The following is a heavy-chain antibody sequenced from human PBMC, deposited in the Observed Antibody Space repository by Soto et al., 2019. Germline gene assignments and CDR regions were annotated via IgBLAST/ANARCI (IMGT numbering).Heavy chain of an antibody. J-gene: IGHJ5*02. Sequence: QMQLQASGPGLVKPSETLSLTCNVSGASVSHGYWSWIRQPPGKGLEWIGFMYFGGSFNYNPSLTRRATISVETSKNQFSMKLASVTASDAAVDYCARSYYDSTGFAVDPWGQGTLVTVSS. CDR3: ARSYYDSTGFAVDP. CDR1: GASVSHGY. V-gene: IGHV4-59*02. D-gene: IGHD3-22*01. CDR2: MYFGGSF.